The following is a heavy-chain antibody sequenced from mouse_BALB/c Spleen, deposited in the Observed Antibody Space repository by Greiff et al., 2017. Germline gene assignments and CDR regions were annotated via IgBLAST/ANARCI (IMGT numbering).Heavy chain of an antibody. CDR3: ASDGNSFAY. V-gene: IGHV1S137*01. J-gene: IGHJ3*01. CDR1: GYTFTDYA. Sequence: QVQLQQSGAELVRPGFSVKISCKGSGYTFTDYAMHWVKQSHAKSLEWIGVISTYYGDASYNQKFKGKATMTVDKSSSTAYMELARLTSEDSAIYYCASDGNSFAYWGQGTLVTVSA. CDR2: ISTYYGDA. D-gene: IGHD2-1*01.